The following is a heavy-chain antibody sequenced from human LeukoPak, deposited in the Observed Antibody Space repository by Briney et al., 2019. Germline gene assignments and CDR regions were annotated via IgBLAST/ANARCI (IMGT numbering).Heavy chain of an antibody. D-gene: IGHD6-13*01. Sequence: GASVKVSCKASGGTFSSYAISWVRQAPGQGLEWMGRIIHIFGIANYAQKFQGRVTITADKSTSTAYMELSSLRSEDKAVYYCAALIAAAEYQPFYWGQGTLVTVSS. CDR3: AALIAAAEYQPFY. V-gene: IGHV1-69*04. CDR1: GGTFSSYA. J-gene: IGHJ4*02. CDR2: IIHIFGIA.